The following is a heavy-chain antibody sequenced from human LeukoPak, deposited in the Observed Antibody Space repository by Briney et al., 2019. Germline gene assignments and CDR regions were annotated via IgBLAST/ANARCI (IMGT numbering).Heavy chain of an antibody. CDR2: IYATVST. Sequence: SSTLSLTWTLSDGSIIRDYWSPIQQPDTKGLEWIGLIYATVSTNYNPSLKSRVTMSVDTSKNQSSLKLTSVTAADTAVYYCAREGAEVRGVLVKYYFDYWGQGALVTVSS. J-gene: IGHJ4*02. V-gene: IGHV4-4*07. CDR1: DGSIIRDY. D-gene: IGHD3-10*01. CDR3: AREGAEVRGVLVKYYFDY.